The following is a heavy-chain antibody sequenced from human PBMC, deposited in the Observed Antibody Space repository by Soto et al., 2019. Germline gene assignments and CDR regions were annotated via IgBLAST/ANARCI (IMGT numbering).Heavy chain of an antibody. D-gene: IGHD3-3*01. CDR1: GGTFSSYA. CDR2: IIPSFGTA. J-gene: IGHJ5*02. Sequence: QVQLVQSGAEVKKPGSSVKVSCKASGGTFSSYAISWVRQAPGQGLEWMGGIIPSFGTANYAQKFQGRVTITADESTSTAYLELSSLRSEDTAVYYCASKHYDFFPHWFDPWGHGTLVPVSS. V-gene: IGHV1-69*01. CDR3: ASKHYDFFPHWFDP.